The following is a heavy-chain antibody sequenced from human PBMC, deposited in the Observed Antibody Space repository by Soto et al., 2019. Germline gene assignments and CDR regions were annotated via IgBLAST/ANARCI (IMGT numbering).Heavy chain of an antibody. D-gene: IGHD3-3*01. CDR1: GYTFTSYD. CDR3: ARGRYDAFWSGYLPGYEYYGKDG. J-gene: IGHJ6*02. V-gene: IGHV1-8*01. CDR2: MNPNSGNT. Sequence: ASVKASCKASGYTFTSYDINWVRQATGQGLEWMGWMNPNSGNTGYAQKFQGRVTMTRNTSISTAYMELSSLRSEDTAVYYCARGRYDAFWSGYLPGYEYYGKDGRRRGTRVTVSS.